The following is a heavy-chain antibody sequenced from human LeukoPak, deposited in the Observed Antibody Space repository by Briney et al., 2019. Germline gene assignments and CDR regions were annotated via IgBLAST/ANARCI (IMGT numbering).Heavy chain of an antibody. Sequence: SVKVSCKASGGTFSSYAISWVRQAPGQGLEWMGRIIPILGIANYAQKFQGRVTITADKSTSTAYMELSSLRSEDTAVYYCAKDQGDSYFDYWGQGTLVTVSS. CDR1: GGTFSSYA. V-gene: IGHV1-69*04. J-gene: IGHJ4*02. CDR2: IIPILGIA. CDR3: AKDQGDSYFDY. D-gene: IGHD2-21*01.